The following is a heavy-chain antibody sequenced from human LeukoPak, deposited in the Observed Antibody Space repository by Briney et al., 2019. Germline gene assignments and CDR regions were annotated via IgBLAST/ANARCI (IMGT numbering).Heavy chain of an antibody. CDR3: AKDQRWESPHYLDS. J-gene: IGHJ4*02. Sequence: GGSLRLSCAASGFTFNSYWMNWVRQAPGKGLEWVANIKRDGSEKYYVDSVKGRFTISRDNAKNSLDLQMNSLRDEDTAVYYCAKDQRWESPHYLDSWGQGTLVTVSS. CDR2: IKRDGSEK. CDR1: GFTFNSYW. D-gene: IGHD1-26*01. V-gene: IGHV3-7*03.